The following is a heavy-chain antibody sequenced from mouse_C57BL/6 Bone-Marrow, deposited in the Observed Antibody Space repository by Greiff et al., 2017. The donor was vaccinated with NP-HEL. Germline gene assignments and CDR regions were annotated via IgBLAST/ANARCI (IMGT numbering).Heavy chain of an antibody. Sequence: VHVKQSGAELVKPGASVKLSCTASGFNIKDYYMHWVKQRTEQGLEWIGRIDPEDGETKYVPKLQGKATITADTSSNTAYLQLSSLTSEDTAVYYCASAGSRRGYYAMDYWGQGTSVTVSS. CDR2: IDPEDGET. CDR1: GFNIKDYY. J-gene: IGHJ4*01. V-gene: IGHV14-2*01. D-gene: IGHD1-1*01. CDR3: ASAGSRRGYYAMDY.